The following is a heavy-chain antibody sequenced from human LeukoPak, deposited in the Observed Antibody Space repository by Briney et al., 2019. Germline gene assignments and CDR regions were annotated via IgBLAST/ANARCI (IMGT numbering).Heavy chain of an antibody. V-gene: IGHV1-2*02. J-gene: IGHJ4*02. CDR3: AREYYDILTGRGYYFDY. D-gene: IGHD3-9*01. CDR2: INPNSGGT. CDR1: GYTLTGYY. Sequence: ASVKVSCKASGYTLTGYYMHWVRQAPGQGLEWMGWINPNSGGTNYAQKFQGRVTMTRDTSISTAYMELSRLRSDDTAVYYCAREYYDILTGRGYYFDYWGQGTLVTVSS.